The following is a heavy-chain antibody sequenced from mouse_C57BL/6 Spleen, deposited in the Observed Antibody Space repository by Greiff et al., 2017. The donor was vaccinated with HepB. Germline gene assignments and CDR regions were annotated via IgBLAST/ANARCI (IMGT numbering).Heavy chain of an antibody. Sequence: QVQLQQPGAELVRPGSSVKLSCKASGYTFTSYWMHWVKQRPIQGLEWIGNIDPSDSETHYNQKFKDKATLTVDKSSSTADMQLSSLTSEDSAVYYCARSSGSSYDFDYWGQGTTLTVSS. V-gene: IGHV1-52*01. CDR3: ARSSGSSYDFDY. CDR1: GYTFTSYW. J-gene: IGHJ2*01. CDR2: IDPSDSET. D-gene: IGHD1-1*01.